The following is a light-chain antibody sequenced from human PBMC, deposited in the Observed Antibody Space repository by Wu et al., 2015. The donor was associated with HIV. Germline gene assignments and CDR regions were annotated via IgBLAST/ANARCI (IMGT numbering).Light chain of an antibody. CDR2: AAS. V-gene: IGKV1-39*01. CDR3: QQTYSTPKT. J-gene: IGKJ1*01. CDR1: QSISSD. Sequence: DIQMTQSPSSLSASVGDRVTITCRASQSISSDLKWYQQKPGAAPQLLIYAASSLQSGVPSRFSGSGSGTDFTLTISSLQPEDFATYYCQQTYSTPKTFSQGTKVEIK.